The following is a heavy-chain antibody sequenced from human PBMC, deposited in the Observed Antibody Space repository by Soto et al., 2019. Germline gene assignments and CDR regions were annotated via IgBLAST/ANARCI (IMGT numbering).Heavy chain of an antibody. D-gene: IGHD2-2*02. CDR3: ARHAYTSSTSFLDP. V-gene: IGHV4-59*08. J-gene: IGHJ5*02. CDR1: GGSISSYY. CDR2: IYESGST. Sequence: SETLSLTCTVSGGSISSYYWSWIRQPPGKGLEWIGYIYESGSTYYNPSLESRVTMSVDTSENQVSLKLTSVTAADTAIYYCARHAYTSSTSFLDPWGQGTLVTVSS.